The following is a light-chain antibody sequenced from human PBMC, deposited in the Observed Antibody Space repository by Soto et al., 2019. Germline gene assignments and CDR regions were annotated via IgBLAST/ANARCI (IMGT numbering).Light chain of an antibody. J-gene: IGKJ1*01. V-gene: IGKV3-15*01. Sequence: EIVMTQSPATLSVSPGERATLSCRASQSVSSNLAWYQQKPGQAPRLLIYGASTRATGIPARFSGSGSGTEFTVTISSLQYEDFAVYYCQQYNNRPPQTFGQGTKVEIK. CDR1: QSVSSN. CDR3: QQYNNRPPQT. CDR2: GAS.